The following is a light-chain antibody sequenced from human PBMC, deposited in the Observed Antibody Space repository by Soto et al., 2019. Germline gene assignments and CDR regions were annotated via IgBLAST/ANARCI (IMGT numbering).Light chain of an antibody. CDR1: QSVSSN. CDR2: GAS. CDR3: QQYNNWWT. J-gene: IGKJ1*01. Sequence: EIVMTQSPATLSVSPGERATLSCRASQSVSSNLAWYQKKPGQAPRLIIYGASTRATGIPTRFSGSGSGTEFTLTISSLQSEDFAVYYCQQYNNWWTFGQGTRVEIK. V-gene: IGKV3-15*01.